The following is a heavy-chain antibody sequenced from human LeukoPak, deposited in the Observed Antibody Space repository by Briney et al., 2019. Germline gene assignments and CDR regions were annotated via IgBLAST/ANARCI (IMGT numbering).Heavy chain of an antibody. CDR2: ISYDGSNK. CDR1: GFTFSSYA. J-gene: IGHJ4*02. CDR3: AKATGTLGN. D-gene: IGHD1-1*01. Sequence: GGSLRLSCAASGFTFSSYAMHWVRQAPGKGLEWVAVISYDGSNKYYADSVKGRFTISRDNSKNTLYLQMNSLTAEDTAIYYCAKATGTLGNWGQGTLVTVSS. V-gene: IGHV3-30*04.